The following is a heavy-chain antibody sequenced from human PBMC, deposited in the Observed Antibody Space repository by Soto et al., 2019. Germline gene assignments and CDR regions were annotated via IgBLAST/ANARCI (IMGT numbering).Heavy chain of an antibody. D-gene: IGHD6-19*01. Sequence: GESLKISCAASGFTFSSCAMSWVRQAPGKGLEWVSSISGGGSSTYYADSVKGRFTISRDNSKNTLYLQMNSLRAEDTAVYFCAAIHIALAGLDCWGQGTLVTVSS. CDR3: AAIHIALAGLDC. V-gene: IGHV3-23*01. CDR2: ISGGGSST. CDR1: GFTFSSCA. J-gene: IGHJ4*02.